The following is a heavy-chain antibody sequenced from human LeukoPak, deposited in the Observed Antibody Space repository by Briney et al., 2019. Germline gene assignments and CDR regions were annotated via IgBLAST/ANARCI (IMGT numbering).Heavy chain of an antibody. J-gene: IGHJ4*02. D-gene: IGHD7-27*01. CDR3: ARLRNWAWDFDS. CDR2: INHSGST. CDR1: GGSFSGYY. V-gene: IGHV4-34*01. Sequence: SETLSLTCAVYGGSFSGYYWSWIRQPPGKGLEWIGEINHSGSTNYNPSLKSRVTISVDTSKNQFSLKMSSVTAADTAVYFCARLRNWAWDFDSWGQGTLVTVSS.